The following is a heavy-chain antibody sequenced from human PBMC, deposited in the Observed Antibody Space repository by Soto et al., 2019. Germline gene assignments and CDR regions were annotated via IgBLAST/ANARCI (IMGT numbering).Heavy chain of an antibody. D-gene: IGHD3-3*01. CDR2: IKQDGSEK. J-gene: IGHJ4*02. V-gene: IGHV3-7*01. CDR3: AREPYDFWSGYPLDY. CDR1: GFTFSSYW. Sequence: GGSLRLSCAASGFTFSSYWMSWVRQAPGKGLEWVANIKQDGSEKYYVDSVKGRFTISRDNAKNSLYLQMNRLRAEDTAVYYCAREPYDFWSGYPLDYWGQGTLVTVSS.